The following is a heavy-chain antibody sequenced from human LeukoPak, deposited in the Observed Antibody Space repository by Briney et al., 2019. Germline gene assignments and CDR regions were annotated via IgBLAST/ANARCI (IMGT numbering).Heavy chain of an antibody. J-gene: IGHJ4*02. CDR3: ARAGSVTSPVDY. CDR2: IRSSSSSI. D-gene: IGHD2-21*02. Sequence: PGGSLRLSCAASGXTFHTFTMNWVRQAPGKGLEWVSAIRSSSSSIYYADSVKGRFTISRDNSKNSLYLQMNSLTAEDTAVYYCARAGSVTSPVDYWGRGTLVFVSS. CDR1: GXTFHTFT. V-gene: IGHV3-21*01.